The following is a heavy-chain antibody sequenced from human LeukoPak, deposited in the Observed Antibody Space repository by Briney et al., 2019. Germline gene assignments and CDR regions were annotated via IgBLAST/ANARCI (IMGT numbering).Heavy chain of an antibody. V-gene: IGHV3-49*04. CDR2: IRSKAYGGTT. D-gene: IGHD1/OR15-1a*01. CDR3: TRVGGWNSFDP. J-gene: IGHJ5*02. CDR1: GFTFGDYA. Sequence: GGSLRLSCTASGFTFGDYAMSWVRQAPGKGLEWVGFIRSKAYGGTTEYAASVKGRFTISRDDSKSIAYLQMNSLKTEGTAVYYCTRVGGWNSFDPWGQGTLVTVSS.